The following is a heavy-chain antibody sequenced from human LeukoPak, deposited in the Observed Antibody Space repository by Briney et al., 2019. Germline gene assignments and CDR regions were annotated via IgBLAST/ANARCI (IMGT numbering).Heavy chain of an antibody. V-gene: IGHV1-2*02. CDR3: ARDGVATIDYYYYMDV. J-gene: IGHJ6*03. Sequence: ASVKVSCKASGYTFTSYAMNWVRQAPGQGLEWVGWINPNSGGTNYAQKFQGRVTMTRDTSISTAYMELSRLRSDDTAVYYCARDGVATIDYYYYMDVWGKGTTVTISS. CDR1: GYTFTSYA. D-gene: IGHD5-12*01. CDR2: INPNSGGT.